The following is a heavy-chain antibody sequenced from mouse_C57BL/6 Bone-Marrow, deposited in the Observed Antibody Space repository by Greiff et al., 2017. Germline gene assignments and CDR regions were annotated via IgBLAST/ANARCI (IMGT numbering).Heavy chain of an antibody. CDR3: ARRSKLKYFDV. D-gene: IGHD2-5*01. V-gene: IGHV1-64*01. CDR2: IHPNSGST. Sequence: QVQLKQPGAELVKPGASVKLSCKASGYTFTSYWMHWVKQRPGQGLEWIGMIHPNSGSTNYNEKFKSKATLTVDKASSTAYMQLSSLTSEDSAVYYCARRSKLKYFDVWGTGTTVTVSS. J-gene: IGHJ1*03. CDR1: GYTFTSYW.